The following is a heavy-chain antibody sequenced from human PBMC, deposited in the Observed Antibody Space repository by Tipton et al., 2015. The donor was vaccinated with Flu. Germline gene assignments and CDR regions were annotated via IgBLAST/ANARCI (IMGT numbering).Heavy chain of an antibody. D-gene: IGHD6-13*01. Sequence: TLSLTCTVSGGSISSSSYYWGWIRQPPGKGLEWIGSIYYSGSTYYNPSLKSRVTISVDTSKNQFSLKLSSVTAADTAVYYCARASGIAAAGTKYFDLWGRGTLVTVSS. CDR2: IYYSGST. V-gene: IGHV4-39*07. J-gene: IGHJ2*01. CDR3: ARASGIAAAGTKYFDL. CDR1: GGSISSSSYY.